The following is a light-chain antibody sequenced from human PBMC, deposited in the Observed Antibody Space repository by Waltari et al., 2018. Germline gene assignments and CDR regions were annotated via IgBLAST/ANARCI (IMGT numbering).Light chain of an antibody. CDR3: QHYVRLPAT. CDR1: QGVSRA. J-gene: IGKJ1*01. V-gene: IGKV3-20*01. Sequence: SCRASQGVSRALAWYQQKPGHAPRLLMYGASSRATGISDRFSGSGSGTDFSLTISRLDPEDFAVYYCQHYVRLPATFGQGTKVEIK. CDR2: GAS.